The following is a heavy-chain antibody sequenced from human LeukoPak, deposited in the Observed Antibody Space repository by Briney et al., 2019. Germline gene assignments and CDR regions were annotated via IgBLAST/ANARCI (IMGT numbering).Heavy chain of an antibody. J-gene: IGHJ5*02. CDR3: ARTRGA. CDR2: IKEDGSEK. V-gene: IGHV3-7*04. D-gene: IGHD3-10*01. Sequence: PGGSLRLSCTVSGXTFGTQWMSWVRQAPGKGLEWVANIKEDGSEKHYLDSVKGRFTISRDNAKNSLDLQMNSLRVEDTAMYYCARTRGALGQGTLVTVSS. CDR1: GXTFGTQW.